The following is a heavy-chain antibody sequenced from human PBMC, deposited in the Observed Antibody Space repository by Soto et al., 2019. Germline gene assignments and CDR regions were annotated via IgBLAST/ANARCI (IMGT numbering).Heavy chain of an antibody. CDR3: ARAEYYDDSSGYYLLFYFDY. J-gene: IGHJ4*02. V-gene: IGHV1-18*01. CDR2: ISVYNGDT. CDR1: GYKFTNFG. Sequence: QVQLVQSGPEVKNPGASVKVSCKASGYKFTNFGIAWIRQAPGQGLEWMGRISVYNGDTTFAQNFQDRVTLTTDTSKSTADMEVRSPRSDATAVYYCARAEYYDDSSGYYLLFYFDYWGQGTLVTVSS. D-gene: IGHD3-22*01.